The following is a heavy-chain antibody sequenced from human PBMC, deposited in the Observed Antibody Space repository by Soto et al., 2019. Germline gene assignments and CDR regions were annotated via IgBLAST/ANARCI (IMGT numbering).Heavy chain of an antibody. D-gene: IGHD2-2*01. V-gene: IGHV4-59*01. CDR2: IYYSGST. CDR3: AREALGYCSTTTCYRYAFDI. CDR1: GGSISSYY. J-gene: IGHJ3*02. Sequence: SETLSLTCTVSGGSISSYYWSWIRQPPGKGLDCICYIYYSGSTNYNPSLKSRVTISVDTSKNQFSLKLSSLTAADTAVYYFAREALGYCSTTTCYRYAFDIWGQGTMVTVSS.